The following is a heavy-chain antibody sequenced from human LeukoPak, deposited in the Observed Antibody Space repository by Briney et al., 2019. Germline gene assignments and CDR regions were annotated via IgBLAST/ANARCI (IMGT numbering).Heavy chain of an antibody. J-gene: IGHJ4*02. V-gene: IGHV3-7*01. CDR2: IGQDGRET. Sequence: GGSLRLSCAASGFSVSSTYMSWVRQAPGKGLEWVAFIGQDGRETNYAGSVKGRFTISRDNAKNSLYLQMNNLRVEDTAVYYCATRGDLSWFGALRHWSQGTVVTVSS. CDR1: GFSVSSTY. D-gene: IGHD3-16*02. CDR3: ATRGDLSWFGALRH.